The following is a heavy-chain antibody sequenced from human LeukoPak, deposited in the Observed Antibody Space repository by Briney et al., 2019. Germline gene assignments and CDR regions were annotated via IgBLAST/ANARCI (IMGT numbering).Heavy chain of an antibody. CDR1: GITFSRSW. D-gene: IGHD3-22*01. J-gene: IGHJ1*01. CDR3: ARDRARYYYDSSGYYSGGAFQH. V-gene: IGHV3-7*01. CDR2: IKEDGSEK. Sequence: PGGSLRLSCAASGITFSRSWMSWVRQAPGKGLEWVAFIKEDGSEKYYVDSVKGRFTISRDNAKNSLYLQMNSLRAEDTAVYYCARDRARYYYDSSGYYSGGAFQHWGQGTLVTVSS.